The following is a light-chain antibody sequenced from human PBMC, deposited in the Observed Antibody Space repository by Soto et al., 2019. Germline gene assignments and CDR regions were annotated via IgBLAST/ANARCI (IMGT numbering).Light chain of an antibody. J-gene: IGKJ1*01. Sequence: DIQMTQSPSTLSASVGDRVTITGRASQSISSWLAWYQQKPGKAPNLLIYKASSLESGVPSRFSGSGSGTEFTLTISSLQPDDFATYYCQQYNSYSTFGQGTKVDI. CDR2: KAS. V-gene: IGKV1-5*03. CDR1: QSISSW. CDR3: QQYNSYST.